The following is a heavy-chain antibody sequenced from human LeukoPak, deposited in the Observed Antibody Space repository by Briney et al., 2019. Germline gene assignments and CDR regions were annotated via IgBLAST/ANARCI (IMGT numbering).Heavy chain of an antibody. CDR3: AKDPGYCSGGSCYSGVY. CDR2: ISGSGGST. D-gene: IGHD2-15*01. J-gene: IGHJ4*02. V-gene: IGHV3-23*01. Sequence: PGGSLRLSCAASGFTFSSYAMSWVRQAPGKGLEWVSAISGSGGSTYYADSVKGRFTISRDNSKSTLYLQMNSLRAEDTAVYYCAKDPGYCSGGSCYSGVYWGQGTLVTVSS. CDR1: GFTFSSYA.